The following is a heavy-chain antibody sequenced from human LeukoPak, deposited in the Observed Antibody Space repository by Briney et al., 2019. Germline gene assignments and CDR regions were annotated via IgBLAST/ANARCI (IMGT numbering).Heavy chain of an antibody. D-gene: IGHD5-24*01. Sequence: ASVKVSCKASGYTFTSYYMHWVRQAPGQGLEWMGIINPSGGSTSYAQKFKGRVTMTRDTSTSTVYMELSSLRSEDTAVYYCARGSGSDMANPTGYFDYWGQGTLVTVSS. J-gene: IGHJ4*02. CDR2: INPSGGST. CDR1: GYTFTSYY. V-gene: IGHV1-46*01. CDR3: ARGSGSDMANPTGYFDY.